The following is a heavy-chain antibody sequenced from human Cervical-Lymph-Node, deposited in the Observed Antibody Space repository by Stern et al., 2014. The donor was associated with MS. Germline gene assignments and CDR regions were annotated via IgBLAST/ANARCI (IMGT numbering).Heavy chain of an antibody. CDR2: INWSGVNT. D-gene: IGHD3-3*01. CDR3: AKDINDYWSGPADY. CDR1: GVPFGDHA. J-gene: IGHJ4*02. Sequence: EVQLVEYGGGLVQPGRSLRLSCAASGVPFGDHAMHWVRPAPGKGLEWVSGINWSGVNTGYADVVEGRFTISRDNAKNSLYLQINSLRVEDTAFYYCAKDINDYWSGPADYWGQGTLVTVSS. V-gene: IGHV3-9*01.